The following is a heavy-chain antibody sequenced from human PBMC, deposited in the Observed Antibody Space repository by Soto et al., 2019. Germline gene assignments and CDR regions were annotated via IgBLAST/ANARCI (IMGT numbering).Heavy chain of an antibody. V-gene: IGHV4-34*01. D-gene: IGHD2-2*01. J-gene: IGHJ6*03. CDR2: INHSGST. Sequence: SETLSLTCAVYGGSFSGYYWSWIRQPPGKGLEWIGDINHSGSTNYNPSLKSRVTISVDTSKNQFSLKLSSVTAADTAVYYCARRVGYCSSPSCYAGYYYYYYMDVWGKGTTVTVSS. CDR3: ARRVGYCSSPSCYAGYYYYYYMDV. CDR1: GGSFSGYY.